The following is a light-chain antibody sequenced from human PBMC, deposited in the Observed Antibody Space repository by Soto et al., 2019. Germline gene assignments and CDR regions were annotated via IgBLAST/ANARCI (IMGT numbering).Light chain of an antibody. V-gene: IGLV2-14*03. CDR1: NSDVGGYNY. CDR2: DVS. CDR3: CSYTGISTLYV. J-gene: IGLJ1*01. Sequence: QSALTQPASVSGSPGQSITISCTGTNSDVGGYNYVSWYQQHPGKAPKLLIYDVSSRPSGLSNRFSGSKSGNTASLTISGLQAEDEADYYCCSYTGISTLYVFGSGTKVTVL.